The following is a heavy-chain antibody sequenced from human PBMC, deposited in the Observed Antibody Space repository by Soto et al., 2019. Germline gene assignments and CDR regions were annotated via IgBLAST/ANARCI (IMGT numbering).Heavy chain of an antibody. CDR3: AADMGGYIYGLGTY. V-gene: IGHV1-58*01. Sequence: QMQLVQSGPEVKKPGTSVKVSCKASGLTFSSSAVHWVRQARGHRLEWIGWIDVGSANANYAQMLQERVNISRDMSTSTAYMELSSLRPEDTAVYYCAADMGGYIYGLGTYWGQGTLVTVSS. CDR2: IDVGSANA. D-gene: IGHD5-18*01. J-gene: IGHJ4*02. CDR1: GLTFSSSA.